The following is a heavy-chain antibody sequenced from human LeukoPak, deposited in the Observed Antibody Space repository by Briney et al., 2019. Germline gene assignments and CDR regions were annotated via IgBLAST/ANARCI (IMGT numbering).Heavy chain of an antibody. J-gene: IGHJ4*02. V-gene: IGHV7-4-1*01. CDR1: GYTFSGHY. Sequence: EASVKVSCKASGYTFSGHYLHWVRQAPGRGLEWMGWINPNTGNPTYAQAFTGRFVFSLDTSVSTAYLQIGSLNTEDTAVYYCAIDQPVAGVSNFDSWGQGTLVTVSS. CDR2: INPNTGNP. D-gene: IGHD6-19*01. CDR3: AIDQPVAGVSNFDS.